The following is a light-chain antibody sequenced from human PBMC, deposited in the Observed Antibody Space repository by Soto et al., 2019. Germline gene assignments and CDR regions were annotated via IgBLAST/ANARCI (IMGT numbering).Light chain of an antibody. Sequence: EIVLTQSPATLSVSQGEIATLSCRASESVSNNLAWYQQKPGQAPRLLIFGASARATGIPARFSGSGSGTEFTLTISSLQSEDFAVYYCQQYNKWPLTFGGGTKVEMK. CDR3: QQYNKWPLT. J-gene: IGKJ4*01. V-gene: IGKV3-15*01. CDR2: GAS. CDR1: ESVSNN.